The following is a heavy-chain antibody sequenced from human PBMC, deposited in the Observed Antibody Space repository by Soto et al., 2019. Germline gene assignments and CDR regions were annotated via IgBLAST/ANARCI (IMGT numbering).Heavy chain of an antibody. CDR3: ARELPFYYDSHGMDV. V-gene: IGHV4-31*03. Sequence: PSETLSLTCTVSGGSISSGGYYWSWIRQHPGKGLEWIGHIYYSGSIYQNPSLESRVTISVDTSKNQFSLKLSSVTAADTAVYYCARELPFYYDSHGMDVWGQGTTVTVSS. D-gene: IGHD3-22*01. J-gene: IGHJ6*02. CDR1: GGSISSGGYY. CDR2: IYYSGSI.